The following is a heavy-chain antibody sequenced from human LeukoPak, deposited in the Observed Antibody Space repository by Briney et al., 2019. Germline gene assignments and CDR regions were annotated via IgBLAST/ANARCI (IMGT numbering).Heavy chain of an antibody. Sequence: PGGSLRLSCAASGFTFSSYSMNWVRQALGKGLEWVSYISSSSSTIYYADSVKGRFTISRDNAKNSLYLQMNSLRDEDTAVYYCARDQRGRGSGSYYYGMDVWGQGTTVTVSS. CDR1: GFTFSSYS. CDR3: ARDQRGRGSGSYYYGMDV. V-gene: IGHV3-48*02. D-gene: IGHD3-10*01. CDR2: ISSSSSTI. J-gene: IGHJ6*02.